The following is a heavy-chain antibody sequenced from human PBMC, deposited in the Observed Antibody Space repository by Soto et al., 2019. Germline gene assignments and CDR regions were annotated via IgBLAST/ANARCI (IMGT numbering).Heavy chain of an antibody. J-gene: IGHJ4*02. CDR1: GGTFSSYA. D-gene: IGHD3-22*01. Sequence: QVQLVQSGAEVKKPGSSVKVSCKASGGTFSSYAISWVRQAPGQGLEWMGGIIPIFGTASYAQKFQGRVTITADESTSTAYMELSSLRSEDTAVYYCARDARVGYYDSSGYPDWGQGTLVTVSS. CDR2: IIPIFGTA. V-gene: IGHV1-69*12. CDR3: ARDARVGYYDSSGYPD.